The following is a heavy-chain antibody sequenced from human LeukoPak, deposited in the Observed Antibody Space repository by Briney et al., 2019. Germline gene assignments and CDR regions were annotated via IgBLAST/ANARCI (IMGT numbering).Heavy chain of an antibody. CDR3: AGAGDFWSGYHFDY. Sequence: GGSLRLSCAASGFTFSSYSMNWVRQAPGKGLEWVSYISSSSSTIYYADSVKGRFTISRDNAKNSLYLQMNSLRAEDTAVYYCAGAGDFWSGYHFDYWGQGTLVTVSS. D-gene: IGHD3-3*01. CDR1: GFTFSSYS. CDR2: ISSSSSTI. J-gene: IGHJ4*02. V-gene: IGHV3-48*01.